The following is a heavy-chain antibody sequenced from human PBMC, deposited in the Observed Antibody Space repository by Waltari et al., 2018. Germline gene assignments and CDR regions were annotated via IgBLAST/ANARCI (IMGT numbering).Heavy chain of an antibody. CDR3: ARDSSSPFDY. V-gene: IGHV4-38-2*02. D-gene: IGHD6-6*01. CDR2: IYHSGST. Sequence: QVQLQESGPGLVKPSETLSLTCTVPGYSISSGYYWGWIRQPPGKGLEWIGSIYHSGSTYYNPSLKSRVTISVDTSKNQFSLKLSSVTAADTAVYYCARDSSSPFDYWGQGTLVTVSS. J-gene: IGHJ4*02. CDR1: GYSISSGYY.